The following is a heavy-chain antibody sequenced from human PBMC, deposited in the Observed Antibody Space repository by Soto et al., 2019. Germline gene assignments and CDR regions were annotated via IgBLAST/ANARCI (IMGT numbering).Heavy chain of an antibody. J-gene: IGHJ2*01. Sequence: ASVKVSCKASGYTFTGYYMHWVRQAPGQGLEWMGWINPNSGGTNYAQKFQGWATMTRDTSISTAYMELSRLRSDDTAVYYCARSRRPYDSSGYGNWYFDLWGRGTLVTVSS. CDR2: INPNSGGT. V-gene: IGHV1-2*04. D-gene: IGHD3-22*01. CDR1: GYTFTGYY. CDR3: ARSRRPYDSSGYGNWYFDL.